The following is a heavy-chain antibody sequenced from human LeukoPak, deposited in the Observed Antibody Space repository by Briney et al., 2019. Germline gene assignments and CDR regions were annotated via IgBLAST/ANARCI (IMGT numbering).Heavy chain of an antibody. CDR2: IYYSGST. CDR1: GGSVSSGSYY. V-gene: IGHV4-61*01. Sequence: SSETLSLTCTVSGGSVSSGSYYWSWIRQPPGKGLEWIGYIYYSGSTNYNPSLKSRVTISVDTSKNQFSLKLSSVTAADTAVYYCARETLWFGELPDAFDICGQGRMLTVSS. D-gene: IGHD3-10*01. J-gene: IGHJ3*02. CDR3: ARETLWFGELPDAFDI.